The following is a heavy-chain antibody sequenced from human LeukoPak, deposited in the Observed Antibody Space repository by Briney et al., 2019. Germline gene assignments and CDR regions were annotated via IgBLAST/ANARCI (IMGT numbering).Heavy chain of an antibody. CDR1: GGSISSGDYY. Sequence: PSETLSLACTVSGGSISSGDYYWSWIRQPPGKGLEWIGYIYYSGSIYYNPSLKSRLTISVDTSNNQSSLKLSSVTAADTAVYYCAREKWETVFAFDIWGQGTVVTVSS. J-gene: IGHJ3*02. CDR3: AREKWETVFAFDI. V-gene: IGHV4-30-4*01. D-gene: IGHD1-26*01. CDR2: IYYSGSI.